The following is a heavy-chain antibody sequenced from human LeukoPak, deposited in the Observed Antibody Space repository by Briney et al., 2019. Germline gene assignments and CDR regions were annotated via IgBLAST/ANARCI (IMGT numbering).Heavy chain of an antibody. D-gene: IGHD2-8*01. CDR1: GGSISSNY. J-gene: IGHJ6*02. V-gene: IGHV4-59*12. CDR3: ARGDCTNGVCYLSLYYYYGMDV. CDR2: IYYSGST. Sequence: SETLSLTCTVSGGSISSNYWSWIRQPPGEGLEWIGYIYYSGSTYYNPSLKSRVTISVDTSKNQFSLKLSSVTAADTAVYYCARGDCTNGVCYLSLYYYYGMDVWGQGTTVTVSS.